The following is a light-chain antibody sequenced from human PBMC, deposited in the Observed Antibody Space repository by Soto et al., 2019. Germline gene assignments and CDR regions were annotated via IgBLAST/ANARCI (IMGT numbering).Light chain of an antibody. CDR1: QSVSSF. V-gene: IGKV3-11*01. CDR3: QQRTNWPPALR. J-gene: IGKJ4*02. Sequence: EIVLTQSPATRSLSPGERATLSSRASQSVSSFLAWDLQKPGQTPRLLLYDASKRATGIPVRYSGSGSGTDFTLTISSREPEDFAVDCCQQRTNWPPALRCGGGTKVEI. CDR2: DAS.